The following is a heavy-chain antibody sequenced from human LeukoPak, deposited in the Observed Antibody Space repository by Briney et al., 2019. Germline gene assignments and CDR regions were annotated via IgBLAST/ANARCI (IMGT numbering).Heavy chain of an antibody. Sequence: SETRSLTCAVYGGSFSGYYWSWIRQPPGKGLEWIGEINHSGSTNYNPSLKSRVTISADTSKNQFSLKLSSVTAADTAVYYCARFDKNYDSSGYFTYWGQGTLVTVSS. CDR1: GGSFSGYY. CDR3: ARFDKNYDSSGYFTY. J-gene: IGHJ4*02. CDR2: INHSGST. D-gene: IGHD3-22*01. V-gene: IGHV4-34*01.